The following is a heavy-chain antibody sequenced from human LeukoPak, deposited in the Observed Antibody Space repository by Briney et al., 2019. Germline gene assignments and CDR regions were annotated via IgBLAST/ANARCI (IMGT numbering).Heavy chain of an antibody. CDR3: ARGGYDILTGYGSFDP. V-gene: IGHV4-59*01. CDR1: GGFITNYY. Sequence: SETLSLTCTVSGGFITNYYWSWIRQPPGKGLEWIGYSYYSGTTNYNPSLKSRVTISVDTSKNQFSLKLSSVTTADTAVYYCARGGYDILTGYGSFDPWGQGTLVSVSS. J-gene: IGHJ5*02. CDR2: SYYSGTT. D-gene: IGHD3-9*01.